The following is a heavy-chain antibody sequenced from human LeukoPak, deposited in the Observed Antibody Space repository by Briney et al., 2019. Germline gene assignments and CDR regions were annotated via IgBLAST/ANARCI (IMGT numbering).Heavy chain of an antibody. V-gene: IGHV4-34*01. D-gene: IGHD2-2*01. CDR3: ARGQVPAARGHNWFDP. CDR1: GWSFNDFY. Sequence: SETLSLTCAVYGWSFNDFYWNWIRQPPGKGLEWIGEINARGDTNYNPSLKSRVTISVDTSKHQFSLSSSSMSASDTAVYYCARGQVPAARGHNWFDPWGQGTLVTVSS. CDR2: INARGDT. J-gene: IGHJ5*02.